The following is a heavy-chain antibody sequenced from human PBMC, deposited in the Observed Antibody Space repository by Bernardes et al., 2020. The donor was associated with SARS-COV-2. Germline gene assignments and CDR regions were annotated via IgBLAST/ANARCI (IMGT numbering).Heavy chain of an antibody. Sequence: ASVKVSCTASGYSFTGYRLHWVRQAPGQGLEWMGWINPKNGDTNYEQRFQGRVTMTSDTSISTVYMELSRLRIDDTAVYYCATPGIAVAWAFDYWGPGTLVTVSS. CDR2: INPKNGDT. J-gene: IGHJ4*02. CDR3: ATPGIAVAWAFDY. D-gene: IGHD6-19*01. V-gene: IGHV1-2*02. CDR1: GYSFTGYR.